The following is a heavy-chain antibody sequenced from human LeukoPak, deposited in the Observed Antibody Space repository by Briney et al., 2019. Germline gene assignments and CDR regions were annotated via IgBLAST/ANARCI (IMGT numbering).Heavy chain of an antibody. CDR3: ATLTGTTFGWYYFDY. D-gene: IGHD1-7*01. Sequence: GGSLRLSCAASGFTVSSNYMTWVRQAPGKGLEWVSVLYGGGTTYYADSVKGRFTISRDNSKNTLYLQMNSLRAEDTAVYYCATLTGTTFGWYYFDYWGQGTLVTVSS. J-gene: IGHJ4*02. CDR1: GFTVSSNY. V-gene: IGHV3-66*01. CDR2: LYGGGTT.